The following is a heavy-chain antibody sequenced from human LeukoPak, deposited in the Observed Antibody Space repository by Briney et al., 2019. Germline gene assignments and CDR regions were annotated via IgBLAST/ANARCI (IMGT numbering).Heavy chain of an antibody. V-gene: IGHV4-30-2*01. J-gene: IGHJ4*02. D-gene: IGHD4-17*01. Sequence: SQTLSLTCTVSGGSIRSGGYSWSWIRQPPGKGLEWIGYIYHSGSTYYNPSLKSRVTISVDRSKNQFSLKLSSVTAADTAVYYCARGTVTTFDYWGQGTLVTVSS. CDR2: IYHSGST. CDR1: GGSIRSGGYS. CDR3: ARGTVTTFDY.